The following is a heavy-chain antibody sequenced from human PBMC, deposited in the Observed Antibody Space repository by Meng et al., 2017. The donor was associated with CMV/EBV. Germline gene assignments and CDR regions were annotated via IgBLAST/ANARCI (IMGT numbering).Heavy chain of an antibody. Sequence: VQLQESGPGLVKPSEPLSLTCTVSGGSISSYYWSWIRQPAGKGLEWIGRIYTSGSTNYNPSLKSRVTMSVDTSKNQFSLKLSSVTAADTAAYYCARGGLYYYDSSGHFDYWGQGTLVTVSS. CDR2: IYTSGST. J-gene: IGHJ4*02. CDR1: GGSISSYY. CDR3: ARGGLYYYDSSGHFDY. V-gene: IGHV4-4*07. D-gene: IGHD3-22*01.